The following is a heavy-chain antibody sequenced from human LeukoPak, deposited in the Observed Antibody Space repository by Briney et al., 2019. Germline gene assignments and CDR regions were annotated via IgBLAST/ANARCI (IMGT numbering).Heavy chain of an antibody. V-gene: IGHV4-59*08. CDR1: GGSISSYY. Sequence: PSETLSLTCTVSGGSISSYYWSWIRQAPGKGLEWIGHIYSSGSTNYNPSLKSRVTISVDTSKNQFSLRLSSVTAADTAMYYCARLWFGELLPMDNWGQGTLVTVSS. CDR2: IYSSGST. J-gene: IGHJ4*02. CDR3: ARLWFGELLPMDN. D-gene: IGHD3-10*01.